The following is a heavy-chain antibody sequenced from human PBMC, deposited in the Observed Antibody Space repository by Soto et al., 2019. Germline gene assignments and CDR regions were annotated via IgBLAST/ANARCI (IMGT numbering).Heavy chain of an antibody. D-gene: IGHD1-26*01. CDR2: ISYDGSSK. Sequence: GGSLRLSCAASGFTFSSYGMHWVRQAPGKGLEWVAVISYDGSSKYYADSVKGRFTISRDNSKNTLYLQMNSLRAEDTAVYYCAKDVVVGATTGLGDYYYYYGMDVWGQGTTVTVSS. V-gene: IGHV3-30*18. J-gene: IGHJ6*02. CDR3: AKDVVVGATTGLGDYYYYYGMDV. CDR1: GFTFSSYG.